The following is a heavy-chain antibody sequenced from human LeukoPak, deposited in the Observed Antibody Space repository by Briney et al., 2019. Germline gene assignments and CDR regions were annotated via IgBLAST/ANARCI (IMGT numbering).Heavy chain of an antibody. CDR3: ARRAGITMVRGVPDY. V-gene: IGHV1-2*06. Sequence: ASVKVSCKASGYTFTGYYMHWVLQAPGQGLEWMGRINPNSGGTNYAQKFQGRVTMTRDTSISTAYMELSRLRSDDTAVYYCARRAGITMVRGVPDYWGQGTLVTVSS. CDR1: GYTFTGYY. J-gene: IGHJ4*02. CDR2: INPNSGGT. D-gene: IGHD3-10*01.